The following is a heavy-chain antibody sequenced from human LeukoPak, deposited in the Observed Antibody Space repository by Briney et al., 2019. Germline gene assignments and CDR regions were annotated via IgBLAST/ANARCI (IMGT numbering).Heavy chain of an antibody. J-gene: IGHJ4*02. CDR3: ARDFFHSSESRPFDY. V-gene: IGHV3-21*06. Sequence: PGGSLRLSCAASGFNFGAYTINWVRQASGKGLEWVSCIFSRSESILYADSVKGRFSISRDNAKNLLYLQMDSLRVEDTAVYYCARDFFHSSESRPFDYWGQGTLVTVSS. D-gene: IGHD3-22*01. CDR1: GFNFGAYT. CDR2: IFSRSESI.